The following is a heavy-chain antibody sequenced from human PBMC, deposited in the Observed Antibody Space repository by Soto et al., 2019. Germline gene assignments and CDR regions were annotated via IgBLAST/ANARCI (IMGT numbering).Heavy chain of an antibody. CDR1: GGTISSSSYY. V-gene: IGHV4-39*01. CDR2: IYYSGST. J-gene: IGHJ3*02. D-gene: IGHD1-26*01. CDR3: ARRGVSGECIVGAAAAAFDI. Sequence: SETLSLTWTVAGGTISSSSYYWGWIRQPPGKGLEWIGSIYYSGSTYYNPSLKSRVTMSVDTSKNQFSLKLSSVTAADTAGYYCARRGVSGECIVGAAAAAFDIWGPGTMVTVSS.